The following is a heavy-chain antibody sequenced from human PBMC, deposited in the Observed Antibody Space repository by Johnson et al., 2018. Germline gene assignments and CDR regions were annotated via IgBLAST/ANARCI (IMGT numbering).Heavy chain of an antibody. J-gene: IGHJ6*03. V-gene: IGHV1-69*04. CDR1: GGTFSRYT. Sequence: QVQLVQSGAEVAKPGSSVKVSCNISGGTFSRYTFNWVRQAPGQGLEWMGRIIPILGLTTYAQKFQGRVTITADKSTNTSYLELSILRSEDTALYYCARGHYMDVWGKGTAVTVSS. CDR2: IIPILGLT. CDR3: ARGHYMDV.